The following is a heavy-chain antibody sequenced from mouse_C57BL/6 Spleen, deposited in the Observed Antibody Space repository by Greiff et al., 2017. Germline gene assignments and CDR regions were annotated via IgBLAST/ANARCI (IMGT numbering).Heavy chain of an antibody. Sequence: EVQLQQSGAELVRPGSSVKMSCKTSGYTFTSYGITWVKQRPGQGLAWIGYIYIGNGYTEYTEKFKGKDTLTSDTSSSTAYMQLSSLTSEDSAIYCCARSPPYDGYLAWFAYWGKGTLVTVSA. CDR3: ARSPPYDGYLAWFAY. J-gene: IGHJ3*01. CDR2: IYIGNGYT. CDR1: GYTFTSYG. V-gene: IGHV1-58*01. D-gene: IGHD2-3*01.